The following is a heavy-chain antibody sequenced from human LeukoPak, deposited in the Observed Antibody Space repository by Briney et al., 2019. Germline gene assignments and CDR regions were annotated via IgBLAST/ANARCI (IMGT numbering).Heavy chain of an antibody. J-gene: IGHJ4*02. CDR2: INHSGST. D-gene: IGHD2-2*01. V-gene: IGHV4-34*01. Sequence: SETLSLTCAVYGGSFSGYYWSWVRQPPGKGLEWIGGINHSGSTNYNPSLKSRVTISVDTSKNQFSLKLSSVTAADTAVYYCARGGYCSSTSCSSFDCGGQGTLVTVSS. CDR3: ARGGYCSSTSCSSFDC. CDR1: GGSFSGYY.